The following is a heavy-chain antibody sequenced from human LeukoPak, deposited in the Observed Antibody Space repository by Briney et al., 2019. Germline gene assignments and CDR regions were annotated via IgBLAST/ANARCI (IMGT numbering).Heavy chain of an antibody. CDR2: IYSSGST. CDR1: DGSISTSNYY. Sequence: SSETLSLTCTVSDGSISTSNYYWGWIRQPPGKGLEWIGNIYSSGSTFYNASLQSRVTISIDTSKNQFSLRLNSVTAADTAMYYCAKSGGYGLIDYWGQGTRVTVSS. J-gene: IGHJ4*02. D-gene: IGHD1-26*01. V-gene: IGHV4-39*01. CDR3: AKSGGYGLIDY.